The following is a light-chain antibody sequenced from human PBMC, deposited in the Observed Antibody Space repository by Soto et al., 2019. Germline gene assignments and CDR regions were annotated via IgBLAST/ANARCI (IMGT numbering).Light chain of an antibody. CDR3: CSYAGSSYG. CDR1: STDVGSYNL. J-gene: IGLJ1*01. V-gene: IGLV2-23*01. Sequence: QSALTQPASVSGSPGQSITISCTGTSTDVGSYNLVSWYQQHPGKAPKLMIYEDSKRPSGVSNRFSGSKSGNTASLTISGLQAEDEADYYCCSYAGSSYGFGAGTKVTVL. CDR2: EDS.